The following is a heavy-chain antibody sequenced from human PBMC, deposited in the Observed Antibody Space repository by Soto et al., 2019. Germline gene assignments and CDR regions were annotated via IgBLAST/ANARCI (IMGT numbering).Heavy chain of an antibody. CDR1: GYTFTSYG. J-gene: IGHJ4*02. V-gene: IGHV1-18*04. Sequence: ASVKVSCKASGYTFTSYGISWVRQAPGQGLEWMGWISAYNGNTNYAQKLQGRVTMTTDTSTSTAYMELSSLRSEDTAVYYCAKSGSGWYSADYWGQGTLVTVSS. CDR2: ISAYNGNT. D-gene: IGHD6-19*01. CDR3: AKSGSGWYSADY.